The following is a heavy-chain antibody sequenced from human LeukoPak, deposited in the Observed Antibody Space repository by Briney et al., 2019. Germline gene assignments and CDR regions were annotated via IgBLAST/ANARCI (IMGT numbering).Heavy chain of an antibody. Sequence: SETLSLTCTVSGGSISSSSYYWGWIRQPPGKGLEWIGSIYYSGGTYYNPSLKSRVTISVDTSKNQFSLKLSSVTAADTAVYYCARQSKGKQLVLDYWGQGTLVTVSS. D-gene: IGHD6-13*01. CDR2: IYYSGGT. CDR3: ARQSKGKQLVLDY. J-gene: IGHJ4*02. CDR1: GGSISSSSYY. V-gene: IGHV4-39*01.